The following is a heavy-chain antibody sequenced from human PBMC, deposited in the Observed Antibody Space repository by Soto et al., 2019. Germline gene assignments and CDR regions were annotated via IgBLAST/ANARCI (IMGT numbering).Heavy chain of an antibody. V-gene: IGHV3-30*18. CDR2: ISYDGSNK. J-gene: IGHJ4*02. Sequence: QVQLVESGGGVVQPGRSLRLSCAASGFTFSSYGMYWVRQAPGKGLEWGAVISYDGSNKYYADSVKGRFTISRDNSKNTLYLQMNSLRDEDTAVYYCAKAPSPCSGGSCYVDCWGQGTLVTVSS. D-gene: IGHD2-15*01. CDR1: GFTFSSYG. CDR3: AKAPSPCSGGSCYVDC.